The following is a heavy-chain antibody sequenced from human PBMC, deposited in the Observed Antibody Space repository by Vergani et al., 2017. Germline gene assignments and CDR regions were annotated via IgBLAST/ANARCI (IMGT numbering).Heavy chain of an antibody. CDR3: ARRSGIVYDIFSGTQYFFDF. V-gene: IGHV4-59*12. CDR1: GVSITTYY. Sequence: QVRLQESGPGLVKPSETLSLICTVSGVSITTYYWSWVRQPPGKGLEWLGYIYYSGSTTYNPSLKSRLTISVDTSNNHFSLRLNSLTAADTAVYYCARRSGIVYDIFSGTQYFFDFWGQGTLVTVSS. CDR2: IYYSGST. D-gene: IGHD3-9*01. J-gene: IGHJ4*02.